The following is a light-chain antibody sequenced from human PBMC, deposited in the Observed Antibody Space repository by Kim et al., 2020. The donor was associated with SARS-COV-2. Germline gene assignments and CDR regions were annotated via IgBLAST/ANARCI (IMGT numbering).Light chain of an antibody. Sequence: ASVGDRVTITCRASQGINNYLTWYQQNPGKAPKVLIYAASILQTGVPSRFSGTGSGTEFTLTISSLQPEDFATYYCLQTDVYPRTFGQGTKVDIK. CDR1: QGINNY. J-gene: IGKJ1*01. CDR3: LQTDVYPRT. CDR2: AAS. V-gene: IGKV1-9*01.